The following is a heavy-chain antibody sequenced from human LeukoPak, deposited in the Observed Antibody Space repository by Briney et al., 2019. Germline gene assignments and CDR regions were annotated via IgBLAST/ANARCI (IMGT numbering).Heavy chain of an antibody. Sequence: PGGSLRLSCAASGFTFGSYAMSGVRQAPGKGLEWVSAICDGTFYADSVNGRFTIPRDNSKNKLYLQKNSLRVDDTAIYYCAKDHGLGGGSVFDYWGQGTLVTVSS. J-gene: IGHJ4*02. CDR2: ICDGT. D-gene: IGHD2-15*01. CDR3: AKDHGLGGGSVFDY. V-gene: IGHV3-23*01. CDR1: GFTFGSYA.